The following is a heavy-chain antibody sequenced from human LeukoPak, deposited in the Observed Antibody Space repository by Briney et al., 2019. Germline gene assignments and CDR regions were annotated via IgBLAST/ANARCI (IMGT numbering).Heavy chain of an antibody. D-gene: IGHD3-10*01. J-gene: IGHJ4*02. Sequence: GGSLRLSCAASGFTFSSYEMNWVRQASGKGLEWVGRIRSTANGYATAYAASVKGRFTISRDDSKNTAYLQMDSLKTEDTAVYYCTGNYYGSGSYADFDYWGQGTLVTVSS. CDR2: IRSTANGYAT. V-gene: IGHV3-73*01. CDR1: GFTFSSYE. CDR3: TGNYYGSGSYADFDY.